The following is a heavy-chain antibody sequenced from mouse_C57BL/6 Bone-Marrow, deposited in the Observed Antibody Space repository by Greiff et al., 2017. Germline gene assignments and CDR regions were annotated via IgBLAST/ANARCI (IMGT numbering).Heavy chain of an antibody. J-gene: IGHJ1*03. D-gene: IGHD1-1*01. CDR3: ARRAYGSIWYFDV. CDR2: INPSIGYT. Sequence: QVQLQQSGAELAKPGASVKLSCKASGYTFTSYWMHWVKQRPGQGLEWIGYINPSIGYTKYNQKFKDKATLTADKASSTAYRQLSSLTYEDSAFYSWARRAYGSIWYFDVWGTGTTVTDSS. V-gene: IGHV1-7*01. CDR1: GYTFTSYW.